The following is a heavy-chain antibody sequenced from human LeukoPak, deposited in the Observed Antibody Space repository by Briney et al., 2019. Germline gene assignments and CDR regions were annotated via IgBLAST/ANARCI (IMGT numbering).Heavy chain of an antibody. Sequence: ASVKVSCKASGYTFTGYYMHWVRQAPGQGLEWMGWINPNSGGTNYAQKFQGRVTMTRDTSISTAYMELSRLRSDDTAVYYCARFRAVAAKGGYYYGMDVWGQGTTVTVSS. CDR3: ARFRAVAAKGGYYYGMDV. J-gene: IGHJ6*02. V-gene: IGHV1-2*02. CDR1: GYTFTGYY. CDR2: INPNSGGT. D-gene: IGHD2-15*01.